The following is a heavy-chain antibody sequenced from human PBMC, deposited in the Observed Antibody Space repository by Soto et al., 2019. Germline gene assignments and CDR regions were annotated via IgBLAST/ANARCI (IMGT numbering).Heavy chain of an antibody. J-gene: IGHJ5*02. CDR2: ISLYSDGT. V-gene: IGHV1-18*01. Sequence: ASVKVSCKTSGYTFSNYGITWVRQAPGQPLEWLGWISLYSDGTNYAQKFQGRVSMTTDTSTTTAYMELRSLRSDDTAVYYCARVVPGAEAWFGPWGQGTPVTVSS. D-gene: IGHD2-2*01. CDR1: GYTFSNYG. CDR3: ARVVPGAEAWFGP.